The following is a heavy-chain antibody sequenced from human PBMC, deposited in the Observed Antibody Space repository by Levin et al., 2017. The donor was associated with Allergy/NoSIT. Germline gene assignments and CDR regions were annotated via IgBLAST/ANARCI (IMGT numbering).Heavy chain of an antibody. Sequence: PSETLSLTCTVSGGPISDSPYYWGWIRQPPGMGLEWIGSIYYTGNTYYNPSLKSRVTLSVDTSNNQFSLKLSSLTASDTAVYYWAGQRGIQLMAGGYWGQGALVAVSS. CDR2: IYYTGNT. D-gene: IGHD2-8*01. CDR1: GGPISDSPYY. CDR3: AGQRGIQLMAGGY. V-gene: IGHV4-39*01. J-gene: IGHJ4*02.